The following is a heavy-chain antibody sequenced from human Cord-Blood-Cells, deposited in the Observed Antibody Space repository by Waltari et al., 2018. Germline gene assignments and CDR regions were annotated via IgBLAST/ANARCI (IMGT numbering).Heavy chain of an antibody. CDR2: INHSGST. Sequence: QVQLQQWGAGLLKPSETLSLTCAVYGGSFSGYYWSWIRQPPGKGLEWIGEINHSGSTNYNPSLKMRVTISVDTSKNQFSLKLSSVTAADTAVYYCARCDSSGYKEAFDIWGQGTMVTVSS. V-gene: IGHV4-34*01. D-gene: IGHD3-22*01. CDR1: GGSFSGYY. J-gene: IGHJ3*02. CDR3: ARCDSSGYKEAFDI.